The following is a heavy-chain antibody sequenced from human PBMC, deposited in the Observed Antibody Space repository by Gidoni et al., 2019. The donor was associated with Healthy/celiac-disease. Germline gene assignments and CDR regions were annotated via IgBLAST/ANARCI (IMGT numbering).Heavy chain of an antibody. D-gene: IGHD6-13*01. CDR3: ARDGTLGGSSWVYYYYYYMDV. Sequence: QVQLVESGGGVVQPGGSLRLACAASGVTFSSYGMPRVRQAPGQGLKWVAVIWYDGSNKYYADSVKGRFTISRYNSKNTLYLQMNSLSAEDTAVYYCARDGTLGGSSWVYYYYYYMDVWGKGTTVTVSS. V-gene: IGHV3-33*01. J-gene: IGHJ6*03. CDR2: IWYDGSNK. CDR1: GVTFSSYG.